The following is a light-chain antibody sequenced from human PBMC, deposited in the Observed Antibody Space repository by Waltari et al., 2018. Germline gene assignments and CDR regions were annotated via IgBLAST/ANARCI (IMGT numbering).Light chain of an antibody. CDR2: DAS. J-gene: IGKJ1*01. V-gene: IGKV3-20*01. CDR3: QMYVRLPVT. CDR1: QSVGRA. Sequence: SCRASQSVGRALAWYQQKPGQAPRLLIYDASSRTTGIPDRFRGSGSGTDFSLNISRVEPEDFAVYYCQMYVRLPVTFGQGTKVEVK.